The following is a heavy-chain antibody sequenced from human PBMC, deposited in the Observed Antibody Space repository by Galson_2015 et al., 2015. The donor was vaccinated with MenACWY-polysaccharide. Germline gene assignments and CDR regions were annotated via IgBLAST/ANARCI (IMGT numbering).Heavy chain of an antibody. V-gene: IGHV1-2*02. CDR3: ASPDDTRGYYDDPFDI. D-gene: IGHD3-22*01. CDR1: GYTFNGYY. CDR2: VDPRTGDT. Sequence: SVKVSCKASGYTFNGYYMHWVRQAPGQGLEWMGWVDPRTGDTKYAQNFQGRVTMTRDTSTHTAYMELRRLRSDDTAVYYCASPDDTRGYYDDPFDIWGQGTMVTVSS. J-gene: IGHJ3*02.